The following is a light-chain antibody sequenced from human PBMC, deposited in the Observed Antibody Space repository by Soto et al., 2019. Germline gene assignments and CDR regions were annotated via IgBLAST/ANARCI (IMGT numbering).Light chain of an antibody. Sequence: EIVLTQSPGTLSLSPGDRATLSCRASQTLRSGYLAWYQHKPGQAPRLLIYDVSSRTTGIPDRFSASGSGTDFTLTISRLEPEDFAVYYCQQYGSSPRAFGQGTKVDIK. CDR2: DVS. V-gene: IGKV3-20*01. J-gene: IGKJ1*01. CDR1: QTLRSGY. CDR3: QQYGSSPRA.